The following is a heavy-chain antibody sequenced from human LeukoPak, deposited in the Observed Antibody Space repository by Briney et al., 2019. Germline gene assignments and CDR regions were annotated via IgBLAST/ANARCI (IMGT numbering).Heavy chain of an antibody. CDR3: ARDSSVRDEAWWFNP. V-gene: IGHV1-18*01. CDR2: ISAYNGNT. D-gene: IGHD3-10*01. Sequence: ASVKVSCKTSGYTFSSYTITWVRQAPGQGLEWMGWISAYNGNTNYAQKLQGRVTLTRDMSTSTDYLELSSLRSEDTAVYYCARDSSVRDEAWWFNPWGQGTLVTVSS. CDR1: GYTFSSYT. J-gene: IGHJ5*02.